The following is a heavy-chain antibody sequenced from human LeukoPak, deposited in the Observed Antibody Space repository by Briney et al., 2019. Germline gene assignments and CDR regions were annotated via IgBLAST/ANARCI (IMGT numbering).Heavy chain of an antibody. CDR3: ARQAYSNYVGFDY. CDR1: GGSFSGYY. V-gene: IGHV4-34*01. Sequence: PSETLSLTCAVYGGSFSGYYWSWIRQPPGKGLEWIGEINHSGSTEYNPSLKSRVTISVDTSKNQFSLKLSSVTAADTAVYYCARQAYSNYVGFDYWGQGTLVTVSS. CDR2: INHSGST. J-gene: IGHJ4*02. D-gene: IGHD4-11*01.